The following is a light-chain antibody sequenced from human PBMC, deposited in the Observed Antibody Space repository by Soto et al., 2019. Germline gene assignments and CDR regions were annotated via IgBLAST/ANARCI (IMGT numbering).Light chain of an antibody. CDR1: SSDVGGYNY. CDR3: SSYTTSNTRQIV. Sequence: QPVLTQPASMSGSPGQSITISCTGTSSDVGGYNYVSWYQHHPGKAPKLMIFDVSNRPSGVSNRFSGSKSGNTASLTISGLQPEDEADYYCSSYTTSNTRQIVFGTGTKVTVL. J-gene: IGLJ1*01. CDR2: DVS. V-gene: IGLV2-14*03.